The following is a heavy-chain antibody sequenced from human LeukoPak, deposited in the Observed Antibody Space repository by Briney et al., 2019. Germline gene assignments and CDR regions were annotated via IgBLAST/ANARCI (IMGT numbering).Heavy chain of an antibody. J-gene: IGHJ2*01. CDR2: ISSTASHT. CDR3: ARIPSGDLFCTGGACYPYWYFDL. CDR1: GFSFSGYY. Sequence: PGGSLRLSCVASGFSFSGYYMSWVRRAPGKGLEWISYISSTASHTNYTDSVKVRFIISRDNAKNSLYLQMNNLRDEDTAVYYCARIPSGDLFCTGGACYPYWYFDLWGRGALVTVSS. D-gene: IGHD2-8*02. V-gene: IGHV3-11*06.